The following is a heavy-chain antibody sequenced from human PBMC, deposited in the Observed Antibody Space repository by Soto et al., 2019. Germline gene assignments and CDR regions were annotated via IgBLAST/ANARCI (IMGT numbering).Heavy chain of an antibody. CDR2: IWYNGSNK. CDR3: ARDYPDGYSYGSMDY. D-gene: IGHD5-18*01. J-gene: IGHJ4*02. V-gene: IGHV3-33*08. CDR1: GFTFSSYD. Sequence: VQLVESGGGLVQPGGSLRLSCAASGFTFSSYDVNWVRQAPGKGLEWVAVIWYNGSNKYYADSVKGRFTISRDNSKNTLYLQMNSLRAEDTAVYYCARDYPDGYSYGSMDYWGQGTLVTVSS.